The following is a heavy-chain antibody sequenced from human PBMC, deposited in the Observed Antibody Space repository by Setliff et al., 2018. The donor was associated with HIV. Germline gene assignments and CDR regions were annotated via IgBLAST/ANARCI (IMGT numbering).Heavy chain of an antibody. D-gene: IGHD4-4*01. J-gene: IGHJ4*02. CDR2: IYPKSGDT. CDR3: ATDDYNGDSFDN. V-gene: IGHV1-2*02. CDR1: GYTFTSYA. Sequence: GASVKVSCKASGYTFTSYAMNWVRPAPGQGLEWMGWIYPKSGDTNDEQKFQGRVTLTRDTSISTAYMEVSNLRSDDTAVYYCATDDYNGDSFDNWGQGTLVTVSS.